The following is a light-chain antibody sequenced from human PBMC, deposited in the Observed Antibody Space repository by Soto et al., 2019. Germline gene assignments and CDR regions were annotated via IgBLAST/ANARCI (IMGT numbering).Light chain of an antibody. CDR3: QKYYGFPFS. CDR2: WAS. J-gene: IGKJ4*01. V-gene: IGKV4-1*01. Sequence: DIVMTQSPDSLAMSLGERATVNCESSQTVLYSSNNKNYLAWYQQKPGQPPKLLIYWASTRESGVPDRFSGSGSGTDFALTISNLQAEDVAVYYCQKYYGFPFSFGGGTKVEIK. CDR1: QTVLYSSNNKNY.